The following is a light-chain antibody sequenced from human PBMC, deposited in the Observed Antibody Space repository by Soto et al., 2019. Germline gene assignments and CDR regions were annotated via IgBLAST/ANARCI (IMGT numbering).Light chain of an antibody. CDR3: QHYNSYSEA. J-gene: IGKJ1*01. V-gene: IGKV1-5*03. CDR2: KAS. CDR1: QTISSW. Sequence: DIHMTQSPSTLCGSLVDRVTFTCRASQTISSWLAWYQQKPGKAPKLLIYKASTLKSGVPSRFSGSGSGTEFTLTISSLQPDDFATYYCQHYNSYSEAFGQGTKVDNK.